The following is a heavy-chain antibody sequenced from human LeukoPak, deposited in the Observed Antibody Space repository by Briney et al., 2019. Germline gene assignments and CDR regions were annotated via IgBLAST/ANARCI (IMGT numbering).Heavy chain of an antibody. CDR1: GGSISGYC. J-gene: IGHJ4*02. Sequence: SETLSLTCNVSGGSISGYCWIWIREPAGKGLEWFWHIFASESTNYNPSLRSRLTMSIDTSKIQFSLKLTSVTATDTAVYYCARGSRDIATIFDYWGQGTLVTVSS. V-gene: IGHV4-4*07. CDR2: IFASEST. D-gene: IGHD5-24*01. CDR3: ARGSRDIATIFDY.